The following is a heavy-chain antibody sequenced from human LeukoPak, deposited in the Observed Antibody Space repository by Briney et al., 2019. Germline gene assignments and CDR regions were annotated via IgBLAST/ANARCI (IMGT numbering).Heavy chain of an antibody. CDR2: ISYDGSNK. CDR1: GFTFSSYA. V-gene: IGHV3-30*03. CDR3: ARSGIKMVRGVIIKSPYHMDV. J-gene: IGHJ6*03. D-gene: IGHD3-10*01. Sequence: SGGSLRLSCAASGFTFSSYAMSWVRQAPGKGLEWVAVISYDGSNKYYADSVKGRFTISRDNSKNTLYLQMNSLRAEDTAVYYCARSGIKMVRGVIIKSPYHMDVWGKGTTVTVSS.